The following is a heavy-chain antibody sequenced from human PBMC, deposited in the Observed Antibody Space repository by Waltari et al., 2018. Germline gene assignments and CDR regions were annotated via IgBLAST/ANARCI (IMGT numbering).Heavy chain of an antibody. CDR2: INHSGST. Sequence: QVQLQQWGAGLLKPSETLSLTCAVDGGSFSGYFWSWIRHPPGKGLEWIGEINHSGSTNYHPSPKSRVTISVDTSHRQFSLKLSSVTAADTAVYYCAGSYSNYINRIFSATWPWGQGTLVTVST. J-gene: IGHJ4*02. D-gene: IGHD4-4*01. V-gene: IGHV4-34*02. CDR1: GGSFSGYF. CDR3: AGSYSNYINRIFSATWP.